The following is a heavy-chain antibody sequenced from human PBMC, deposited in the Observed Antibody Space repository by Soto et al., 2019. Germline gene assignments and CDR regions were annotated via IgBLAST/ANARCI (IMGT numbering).Heavy chain of an antibody. J-gene: IGHJ4*02. V-gene: IGHV3-30*18. Sequence: QVQLVESGGGVVQPGSSLRLSCAASGFTFSSYGMHWVRQAPGKGLEWVAVISYDGRKKYYADSVKGRFTIYRDNSKNTLYLQMNSLRAEDTAVYYCEKAVWITGTPIDSWGQGTLVRVSS. CDR3: EKAVWITGTPIDS. CDR2: ISYDGRKK. D-gene: IGHD1-20*01. CDR1: GFTFSSYG.